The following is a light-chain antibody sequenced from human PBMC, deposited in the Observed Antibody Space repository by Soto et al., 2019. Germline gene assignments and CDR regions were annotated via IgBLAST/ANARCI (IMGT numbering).Light chain of an antibody. CDR2: GNS. CDR3: QSYDSSLSGSEDVV. CDR1: SSNIGAGYD. J-gene: IGLJ2*01. V-gene: IGLV1-40*01. Sequence: QSVLTQPPSVYGAPGQRVTISCTGSSSNIGAGYDVHWYQQLPGTAPKLLIYGNSNRPSGVPDRFFGSKSGTSASLAITGLQAEDEADYYCQSYDSSLSGSEDVVFGGGTQPTVL.